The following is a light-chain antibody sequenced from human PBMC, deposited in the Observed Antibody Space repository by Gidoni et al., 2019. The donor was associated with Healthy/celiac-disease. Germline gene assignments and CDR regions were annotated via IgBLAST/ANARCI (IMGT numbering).Light chain of an antibody. Sequence: DIQMTQSPSSLSASVGDRVTITCRASQSISSYLNCYQQKPGKAPKLLIYAASSLQRGVPSRFSGSGSGTDFTLIISSLQPEDFATYYCQQSYYTPITFGQGTRLEIK. CDR1: QSISSY. CDR2: AAS. V-gene: IGKV1-39*01. J-gene: IGKJ5*01. CDR3: QQSYYTPIT.